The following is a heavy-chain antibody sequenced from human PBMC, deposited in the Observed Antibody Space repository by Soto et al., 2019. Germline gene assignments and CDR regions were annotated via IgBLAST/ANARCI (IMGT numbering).Heavy chain of an antibody. Sequence: QVQLVQSGAEVRKPGASVRVSCKASGYPFTSYDINWVRQAPGQGLEGRGWRNPNGVNTGYAQKFQGRVTMTRHTSISTAYMELSSLRSEDTAVYYCARGPYCTNGVCYTSDYYYYYMDVWGKGTTVTVSS. D-gene: IGHD2-8*01. CDR1: GYPFTSYD. CDR3: ARGPYCTNGVCYTSDYYYYYMDV. J-gene: IGHJ6*03. V-gene: IGHV1-8*01. CDR2: RNPNGVNT.